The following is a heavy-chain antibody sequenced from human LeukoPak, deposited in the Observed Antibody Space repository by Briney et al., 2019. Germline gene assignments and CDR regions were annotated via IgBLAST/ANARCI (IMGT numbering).Heavy chain of an antibody. V-gene: IGHV3-21*01. CDR2: ISSSSSYI. CDR1: GFTFSSYS. D-gene: IGHD3-10*01. Sequence: GGFLRLSCAASGFTFSSYSMNWVRQAPGKGLEWVSSISSSSSYIYYADSVKGRFTISRDNAKNSLYLQMNSLRAEDTAVYYCARDVTMVRGVTDYWGQGTLVTVSS. J-gene: IGHJ4*02. CDR3: ARDVTMVRGVTDY.